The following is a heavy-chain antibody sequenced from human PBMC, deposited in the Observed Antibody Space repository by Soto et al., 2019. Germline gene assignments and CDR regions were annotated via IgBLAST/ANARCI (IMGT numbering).Heavy chain of an antibody. Sequence: EVQLVESGGGLIQPGGSLRLSCVASGFSVTSNYMTWVRQAPGKGLECVSILYTGGSTYYSDSVKGRSTSSRDTPKNTVFLQLNSLSAEDTAIYYCARATRYFGSFDSWGQGDLVSVAS. CDR2: LYTGGST. J-gene: IGHJ4*02. CDR1: GFSVTSNY. CDR3: ARATRYFGSFDS. V-gene: IGHV3-53*01. D-gene: IGHD2-2*01.